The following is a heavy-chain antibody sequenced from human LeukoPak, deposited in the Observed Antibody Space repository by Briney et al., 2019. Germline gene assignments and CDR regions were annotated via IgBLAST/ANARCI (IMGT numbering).Heavy chain of an antibody. V-gene: IGHV3-43*01. CDR3: AKDMPPGGGWALDI. Sequence: GGSLRLSCAASGFTFDDYTMHWVRQAPGKGLEWVSLISWDGGSTYYADSVKGRFTISRDNSKNSLYLQMNSLRTEDTALYYCAKDMPPGGGWALDIWGQGTMVTVSS. CDR1: GFTFDDYT. D-gene: IGHD4-23*01. CDR2: ISWDGGST. J-gene: IGHJ3*02.